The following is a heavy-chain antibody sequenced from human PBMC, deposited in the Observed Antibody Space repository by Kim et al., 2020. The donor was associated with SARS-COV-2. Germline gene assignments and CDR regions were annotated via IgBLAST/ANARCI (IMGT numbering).Heavy chain of an antibody. CDR3: TGVRGSYFP. CDR2: IRSKAYGGTI. CDR1: GFTFGDYV. D-gene: IGHD1-26*01. Sequence: GGSLRLSCTASGFTFGDYVMSWVRQAPGKGLEWVGFIRSKAYGGTIEYAASVKGRFTISRDDSKSIAYLQMNSLKSEDTGVYYCTGVRGSYFPWGQGTLV. V-gene: IGHV3-49*04. J-gene: IGHJ4*02.